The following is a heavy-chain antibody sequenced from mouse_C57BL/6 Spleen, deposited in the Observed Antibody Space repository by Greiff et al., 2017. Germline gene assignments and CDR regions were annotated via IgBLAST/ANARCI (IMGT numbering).Heavy chain of an antibody. Sequence: EVKLVESEGGLVQPGSSMKLSCTASGFTFSDYYMAWVRQVPEKGLEWVANINYDGSSTYYLDSLKSRFIISRDNAKNILYLQMSSLKSEDTATYYCGRDPWDQRGYFDVWGTGTTVTVSS. J-gene: IGHJ1*03. CDR3: GRDPWDQRGYFDV. CDR2: INYDGSST. D-gene: IGHD4-1*01. V-gene: IGHV5-16*01. CDR1: GFTFSDYY.